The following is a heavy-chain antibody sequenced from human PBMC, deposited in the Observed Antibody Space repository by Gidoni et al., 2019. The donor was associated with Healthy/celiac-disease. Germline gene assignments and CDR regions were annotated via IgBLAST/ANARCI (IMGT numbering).Heavy chain of an antibody. V-gene: IGHV4-34*01. CDR1: GGSFGGYY. J-gene: IGHJ3*02. CDR3: ARESVVVPAAARSAFDI. D-gene: IGHD2-2*01. Sequence: QVQLQQWGAGLLKPSETLSLTCAVYGGSFGGYYWSWIRQPPGKGLEWIGEINHSGSTNYNPSLKSRVTISVDTSKNQFSLKLSSVTAADTAVYYCARESVVVPAAARSAFDIWGQGTMVTVSS. CDR2: INHSGST.